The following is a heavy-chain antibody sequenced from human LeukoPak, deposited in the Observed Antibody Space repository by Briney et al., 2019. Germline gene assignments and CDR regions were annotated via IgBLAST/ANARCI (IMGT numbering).Heavy chain of an antibody. Sequence: GGSLRLSCAASGFTFDNYAMSWVRQAPGKGLVWVSRINTDGSSSTYADSVKGRFTISRDNPGNTLYLQMDSLRAEDTAVYYCARGPFSSSVGTGAYWGQGTLVTVSS. D-gene: IGHD2-2*01. CDR1: GFTFDNYA. CDR3: ARGPFSSSVGTGAY. J-gene: IGHJ4*02. CDR2: INTDGSSS. V-gene: IGHV3-74*01.